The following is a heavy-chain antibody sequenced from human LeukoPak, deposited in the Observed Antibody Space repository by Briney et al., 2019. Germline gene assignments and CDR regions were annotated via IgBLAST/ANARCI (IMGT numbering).Heavy chain of an antibody. CDR2: ISGSGGST. V-gene: IGHV3-23*01. J-gene: IGHJ4*02. Sequence: PGGSLRLSCAASGFTFSSYAMSWVRQAPGKGLEWVSAISGSGGSTYYADSVKGRFTISRDNSKNTLYLQKNSLRAEDTAVYYCANHYYDSSGYFDYWGQGTLVTVSS. CDR3: ANHYYDSSGYFDY. D-gene: IGHD3-22*01. CDR1: GFTFSSYA.